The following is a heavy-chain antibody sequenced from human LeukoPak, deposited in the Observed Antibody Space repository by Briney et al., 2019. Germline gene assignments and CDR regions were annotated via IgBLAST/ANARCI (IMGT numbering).Heavy chain of an antibody. J-gene: IGHJ4*02. CDR3: ARRIAVANDY. Sequence: GGSLRLSCAASGFTFSSYEMNWVRQAPGKGLEWVSYISSSGSTIYYADSVKGRFTISRDNAMNSLYLQMNSLRAEDTAVYYCARRIAVANDYWGQGTLVTVSS. CDR1: GFTFSSYE. CDR2: ISSSGSTI. D-gene: IGHD6-19*01. V-gene: IGHV3-48*03.